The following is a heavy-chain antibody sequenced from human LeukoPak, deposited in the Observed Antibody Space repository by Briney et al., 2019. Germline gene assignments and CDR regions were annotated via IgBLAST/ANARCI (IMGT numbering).Heavy chain of an antibody. CDR3: ASRPHDYGDYYFDY. CDR1: GGSFSGYY. Sequence: PSETLSLTCAVYGGSFSGYYWSWIRQHPGKGLEWIGYIYYSGSTYYNPSLKSRVTISVDTSKNQFSLKLSSVTAADTAVYYCASRPHDYGDYYFDYWGQGTLVTVSS. V-gene: IGHV4-31*11. J-gene: IGHJ4*02. CDR2: IYYSGST. D-gene: IGHD4-17*01.